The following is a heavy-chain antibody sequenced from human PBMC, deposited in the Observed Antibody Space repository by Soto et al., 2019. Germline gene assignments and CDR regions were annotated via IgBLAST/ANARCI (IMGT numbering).Heavy chain of an antibody. CDR1: GYTFTSYY. CDR2: INPSGGST. J-gene: IGHJ6*02. Sequence: DSVQVSCKASGYTFTSYYMHWVRQAPGQGLEWMGIINPSGGSTSYAQKFQGRVTMTRDTSTSTVYMELSSLRSEDTAVYYCAREVAFPSSKRSMDVWGQGTTVTVYS. V-gene: IGHV1-46*01. CDR3: AREVAFPSSKRSMDV. D-gene: IGHD2-2*01.